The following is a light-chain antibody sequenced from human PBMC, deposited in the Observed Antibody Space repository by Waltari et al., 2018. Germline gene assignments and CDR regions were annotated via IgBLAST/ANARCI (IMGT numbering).Light chain of an antibody. J-gene: IGKJ1*01. Sequence: EIVLTQSPATLSLSPGERATLSCRASQSISSHLAWYQQKPGQAPRLLVFDASNSATGIPARFSGAGSGTDFTLSITTLEPEDFAVYYCQHRSDWPWTFGQGTKVEFK. CDR2: DAS. V-gene: IGKV3-11*01. CDR1: QSISSH. CDR3: QHRSDWPWT.